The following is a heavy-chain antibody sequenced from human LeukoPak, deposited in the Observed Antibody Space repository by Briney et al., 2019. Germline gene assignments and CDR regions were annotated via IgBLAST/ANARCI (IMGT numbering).Heavy chain of an antibody. CDR3: ARLSVIVGSTLEYYYYYMDV. J-gene: IGHJ6*03. CDR2: IRYLGST. Sequence: SETLSLTCTVSRGSMSSGTYYWGWIRQPPGKGLEWIASIRYLGSTLYNPSLQSRVTISVDTPKNQFSLKLSSVTAADTAVYYCARLSVIVGSTLEYYYYYMDVWGQGTTVTVSS. V-gene: IGHV4-39*01. D-gene: IGHD1-26*01. CDR1: RGSMSSGTYY.